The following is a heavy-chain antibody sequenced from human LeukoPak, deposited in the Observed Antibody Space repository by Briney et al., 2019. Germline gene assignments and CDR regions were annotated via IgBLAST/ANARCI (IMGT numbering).Heavy chain of an antibody. Sequence: PGGSLRLSCAASGFTFSSYSMNWVRQAPGKGLEWVSYISSRSSTIYYADSVKGRFTISRDNAKNSLYLQMNSLRAEDTAVYYCARGRAYFDWGQGTLVTVSS. CDR2: ISSRSSTI. D-gene: IGHD3-9*01. CDR3: ARGRAYFD. J-gene: IGHJ4*02. V-gene: IGHV3-48*01. CDR1: GFTFSSYS.